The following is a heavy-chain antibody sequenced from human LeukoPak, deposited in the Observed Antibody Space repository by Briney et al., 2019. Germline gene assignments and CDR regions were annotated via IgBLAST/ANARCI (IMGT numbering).Heavy chain of an antibody. Sequence: PGGSLRLSCAASGFTFSSYAMSWVRQAPGKGLEWVSVISGGVGITYYVDSVKGRFTISRDNAKNTLYLLMNSLRAEDTAVFYCAKTMTAGYSSGPSDYWGQGTLVTVSS. D-gene: IGHD6-19*01. J-gene: IGHJ4*02. CDR2: ISGGVGIT. V-gene: IGHV3-23*01. CDR3: AKTMTAGYSSGPSDY. CDR1: GFTFSSYA.